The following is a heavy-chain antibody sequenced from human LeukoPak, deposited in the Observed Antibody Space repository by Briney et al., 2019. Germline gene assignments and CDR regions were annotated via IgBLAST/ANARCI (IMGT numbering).Heavy chain of an antibody. J-gene: IGHJ4*02. CDR2: LSSSSSYI. CDR1: RITFSSYC. D-gene: IGHD6-13*01. Sequence: GSLRLFCAAPRITFSSYCMNWVRQGPGKGLEWGSSLSSSSSYINYADSVKGRFTISRDNAKNSLYLQMNSLRAEDTAVYYCARDEGDAAAGTFGYWGQGTLVTVSS. CDR3: ARDEGDAAAGTFGY. V-gene: IGHV3-21*01.